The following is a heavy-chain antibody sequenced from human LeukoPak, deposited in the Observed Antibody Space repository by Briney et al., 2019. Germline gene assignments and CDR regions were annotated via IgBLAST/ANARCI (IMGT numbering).Heavy chain of an antibody. V-gene: IGHV3-48*03. Sequence: PGGSLRLSCAASGFSFNSFEMSWVRQAPGKGLEWVSYISSSGSTIYYADSVKGRFTIYRDNAKNSLYLQMNSLRAEDTAVYYCARGWYNSGYYCDYWGQGTLVTVSS. CDR2: ISSSGSTI. CDR1: GFSFNSFE. D-gene: IGHD6-19*01. CDR3: ARGWYNSGYYCDY. J-gene: IGHJ4*02.